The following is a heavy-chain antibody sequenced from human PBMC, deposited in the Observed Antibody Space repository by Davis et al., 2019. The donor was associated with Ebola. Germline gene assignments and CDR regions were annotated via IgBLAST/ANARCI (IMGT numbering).Heavy chain of an antibody. J-gene: IGHJ5*02. V-gene: IGHV3-23*01. Sequence: GESLKISCAASGFTFSSYAMSWVRQAPGKGLEWVPAISGSGGSTYYADSVKGRFTISRDNSKNTLYLQMNSLRAEDTAVYYCAKMHCSSTSCYRGGNWFDPWGQGTLVTVSS. CDR3: AKMHCSSTSCYRGGNWFDP. CDR1: GFTFSSYA. D-gene: IGHD2-2*02. CDR2: ISGSGGST.